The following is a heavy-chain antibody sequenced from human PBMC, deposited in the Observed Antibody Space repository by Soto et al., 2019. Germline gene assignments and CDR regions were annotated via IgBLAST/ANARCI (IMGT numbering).Heavy chain of an antibody. D-gene: IGHD3-3*01. J-gene: IGHJ6*02. V-gene: IGHV3-23*01. CDR2: ISGSGGST. CDR3: AKDLEYYDFWSGSNPGYYYYGMDV. Sequence: GGSLRLSCAASGFTFSSYAMSWVRQAPGKGLEWVSAISGSGGSTYYADSVKGRFTISRDNSKNTLYLQMNSLRAEDTAVYYCAKDLEYYDFWSGSNPGYYYYGMDVWGQGTTVTVSS. CDR1: GFTFSSYA.